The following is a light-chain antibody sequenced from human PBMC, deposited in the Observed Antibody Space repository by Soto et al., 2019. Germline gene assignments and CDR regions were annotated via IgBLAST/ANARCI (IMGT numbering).Light chain of an antibody. V-gene: IGKV1-12*01. CDR2: ASS. CDR1: QDILSW. Sequence: DIQMTQSPSSVSASVGDTVTITCRASQDILSWLAWYQQKPGEAPRLLIYASSNLQSGVPSRFSGSRSGTEFTLTISSLQPEDFATYYCQQANTFPNTFGPGTRLDIK. J-gene: IGKJ3*01. CDR3: QQANTFPNT.